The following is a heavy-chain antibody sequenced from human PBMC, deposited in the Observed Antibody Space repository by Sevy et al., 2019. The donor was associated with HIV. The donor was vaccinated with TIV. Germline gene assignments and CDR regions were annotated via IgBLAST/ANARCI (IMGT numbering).Heavy chain of an antibody. CDR2: IYYSGST. J-gene: IGHJ5*02. V-gene: IGHV4-59*01. CDR1: GGSISSYY. D-gene: IGHD1-26*01. CDR3: AREVGATWFDP. Sequence: SETLSLTCTVSGGSISSYYWSWIRQPPGKGLEWIGYIYYSGSTNYNPSLKSRVTISVDTSKNQFSLKLSSLTAADTAVYYCAREVGATWFDPWGQGTLVTVSS.